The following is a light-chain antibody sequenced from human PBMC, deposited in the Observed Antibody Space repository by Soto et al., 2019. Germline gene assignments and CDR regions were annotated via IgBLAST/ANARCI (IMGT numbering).Light chain of an antibody. CDR3: NSYTGSSTYV. CDR1: SSDVGSYNR. J-gene: IGLJ7*01. CDR2: EVS. Sequence: ALTQPPSVSGSPGQSVAISCTGTSSDVGSYNRVSWYQQPPGAAPKLMIYEVSNRPSGVPDRFSGSKSGNTASLTISGLQAEDEADYYCNSYTGSSTYVFGTGTQLTVL. V-gene: IGLV2-18*02.